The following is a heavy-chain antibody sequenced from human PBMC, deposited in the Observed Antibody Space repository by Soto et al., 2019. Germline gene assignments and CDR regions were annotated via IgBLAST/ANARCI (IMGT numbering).Heavy chain of an antibody. J-gene: IGHJ6*02. Sequence: GGSLRLSCAASGFTFSSYAMSWVRQAPGKGLEWVSAISGSGGSTYYADSVKGRFTISRDNAKNSLYLQMNSLRAEDTAVYYCARRYCSSTSCHAYGMDVWGQGTTVTVSS. CDR3: ARRYCSSTSCHAYGMDV. CDR2: ISGSGGST. D-gene: IGHD2-2*01. V-gene: IGHV3-23*01. CDR1: GFTFSSYA.